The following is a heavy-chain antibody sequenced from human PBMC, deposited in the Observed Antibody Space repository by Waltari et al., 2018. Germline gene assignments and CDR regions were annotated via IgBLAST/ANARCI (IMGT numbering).Heavy chain of an antibody. V-gene: IGHV3-23*01. Sequence: EVQLLESGGGLVQPGGSLRLSCAASGFTFSNYAMNWVRQAPGKGLEWVSAISGSGGSTYYAESMKGRFTISRDNSRNTLYLQMNSLRAEDTAVYYCAKAFGFWEQWVVHLSDYWGQGALVTVSS. CDR2: ISGSGGST. CDR1: GFTFSNYA. CDR3: AKAFGFWEQWVVHLSDY. J-gene: IGHJ4*02. D-gene: IGHD6-19*01.